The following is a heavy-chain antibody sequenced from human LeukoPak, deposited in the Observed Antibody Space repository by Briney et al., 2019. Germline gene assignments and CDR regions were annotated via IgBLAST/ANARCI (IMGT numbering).Heavy chain of an antibody. CDR2: IYYSGST. Sequence: SETLSLTSTVPGGSISSYYWGWIRQPPGKGLEWIGYIYYSGSTNYNPSLKSRVTISVDTSKNQFSLKLTSVTAADTAVYYCAREGSWYYGDYGRHWYFDLWGRGTLVTVSS. D-gene: IGHD4-17*01. CDR3: AREGSWYYGDYGRHWYFDL. CDR1: GGSISSYY. J-gene: IGHJ2*01. V-gene: IGHV4-59*01.